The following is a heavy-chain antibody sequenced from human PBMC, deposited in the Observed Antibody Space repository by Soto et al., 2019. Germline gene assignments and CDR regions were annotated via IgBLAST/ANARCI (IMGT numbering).Heavy chain of an antibody. CDR2: IIPIFGTA. J-gene: IGHJ6*02. D-gene: IGHD5-12*01. CDR1: GGTFSSYA. V-gene: IGHV1-69*13. Sequence: GASVKVSCKASGGTFSSYAISWVRQAPGQGLEWMGGIIPIFGTANYAQKFQGRVTITADESTSTAYMELSSLRSEDTAVYYCAREGRDGYNYYYYYGMDVWGQGTTVTVSS. CDR3: AREGRDGYNYYYYYGMDV.